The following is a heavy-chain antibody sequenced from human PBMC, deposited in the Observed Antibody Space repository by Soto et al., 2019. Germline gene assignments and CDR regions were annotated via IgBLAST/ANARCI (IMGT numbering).Heavy chain of an antibody. CDR3: ASLIVVVSANTNWFDP. Sequence: PSETLSLTCAVSGGSISSSNWWSWVRQPPGKGLEWIGEIYHSGSTNYNPSLKSRVTISVDKSKNQFSLKLSSVTAADTAVYYCASLIVVVSANTNWFDPWGQGTLVTVSS. CDR2: IYHSGST. V-gene: IGHV4-4*02. CDR1: GGSISSSNW. D-gene: IGHD2-2*01. J-gene: IGHJ5*02.